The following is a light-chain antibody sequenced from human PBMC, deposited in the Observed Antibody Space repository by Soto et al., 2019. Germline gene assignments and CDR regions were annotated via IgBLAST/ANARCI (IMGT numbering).Light chain of an antibody. CDR2: DVS. J-gene: IGLJ3*02. CDR3: SSYTSSSIGV. Sequence: QSALTQPASVSGSPGQSITISCTGTSSDVGGYNYVSWYQQHPGKAPKLMIYDVSNRPSGVSNRFSGSKSGNTASPTISGLQAEDEADYYCSSYTSSSIGVFGGGTKLTVL. CDR1: SSDVGGYNY. V-gene: IGLV2-14*01.